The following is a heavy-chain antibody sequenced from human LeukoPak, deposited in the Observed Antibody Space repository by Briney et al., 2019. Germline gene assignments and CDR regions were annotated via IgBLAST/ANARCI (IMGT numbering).Heavy chain of an antibody. CDR2: ISSTSSII. CDR3: ARDRGHDDYMDV. D-gene: IGHD1-1*01. CDR1: GFTFSSYS. Sequence: PGGSLRLSCAASGFTFSSYSMNWVRQAPGKGLEWVSYISSTSSIIYYADSLKGRFTISRDNAKNSLYLQMNSLRAEDTAVYYCARDRGHDDYMDVWGKGTTVTVSS. J-gene: IGHJ6*03. V-gene: IGHV3-48*01.